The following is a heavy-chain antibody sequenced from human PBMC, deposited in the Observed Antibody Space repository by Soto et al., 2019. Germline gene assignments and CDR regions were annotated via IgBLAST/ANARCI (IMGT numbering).Heavy chain of an antibody. CDR3: ARRVVVPAATVEDYYMDV. CDR2: IYPGDSDT. V-gene: IGHV5-51*01. CDR1: GYSFTSYW. J-gene: IGHJ6*03. D-gene: IGHD2-2*01. Sequence: PGESLKISCKGSGYSFTSYWIGWVRQMPGKGLEWMGIIYPGDSDTRYSPSFQGQVTISADKSISTAYLQWSSLKASDTAMYYCARRVVVPAATVEDYYMDVWGKGTTVTVSS.